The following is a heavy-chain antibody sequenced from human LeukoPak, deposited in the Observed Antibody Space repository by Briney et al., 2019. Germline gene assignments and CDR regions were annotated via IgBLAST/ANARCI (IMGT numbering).Heavy chain of an antibody. V-gene: IGHV1-2*06. CDR1: RYTFTGDY. Sequence: ASVKVSCEASRYTFTGDYMHWVRQAPGQGLEWMGRINPNSGGTNYAQKFQGRVTMTRDTSISTAYMELSRLRSDDTAVYYCAREPNYYDSIMVDYWGQGTLVTVSS. CDR3: AREPNYYDSIMVDY. CDR2: INPNSGGT. J-gene: IGHJ4*02. D-gene: IGHD3-22*01.